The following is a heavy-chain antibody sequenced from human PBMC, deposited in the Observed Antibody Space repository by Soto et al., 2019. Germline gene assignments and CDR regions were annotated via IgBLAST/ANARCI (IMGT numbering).Heavy chain of an antibody. J-gene: IGHJ6*02. CDR2: ISSSSSYT. Sequence: GGSLRLSCAASGFTFSDYYMSLIRQAPGKGLECVSYISSSSSYTNYADSVKGRFTISRDNAKNSLYLQMNSLRAEDTAVYYCARDRSHWAYYYGVDVWGQGTTVTVSS. CDR3: ARDRSHWAYYYGVDV. D-gene: IGHD1-26*01. CDR1: GFTFSDYY. V-gene: IGHV3-11*06.